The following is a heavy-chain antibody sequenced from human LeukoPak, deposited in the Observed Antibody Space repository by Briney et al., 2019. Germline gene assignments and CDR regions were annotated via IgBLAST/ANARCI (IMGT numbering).Heavy chain of an antibody. Sequence: ASVKVSCKASGYTFTGYYMHWVRQAPGQGFEWMGWISPNSGGTNYAQKFQGRVTMTRDTSISTAYMELSRLRSDDTAVYYCATLGVVTHFYYYYYMDVWGKGTTVTVSS. CDR1: GYTFTGYY. D-gene: IGHD3-3*01. CDR2: ISPNSGGT. V-gene: IGHV1-2*02. J-gene: IGHJ6*03. CDR3: ATLGVVTHFYYYYYMDV.